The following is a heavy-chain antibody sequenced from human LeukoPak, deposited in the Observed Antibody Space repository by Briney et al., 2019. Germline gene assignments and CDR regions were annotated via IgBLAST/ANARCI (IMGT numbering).Heavy chain of an antibody. V-gene: IGHV1-2*02. D-gene: IGHD5-12*01. CDR1: GYTFTNHY. Sequence: ASVKVSCKASGYTFTNHYIHWVRQAPGQGLEWMGWINPNSGDTNFAQKFQGRVTMARDTSISTAYMELSRLRSDDPAVYYCARDRYTGYGTFDFWGQGTLVTVSS. J-gene: IGHJ4*02. CDR3: ARDRYTGYGTFDF. CDR2: INPNSGDT.